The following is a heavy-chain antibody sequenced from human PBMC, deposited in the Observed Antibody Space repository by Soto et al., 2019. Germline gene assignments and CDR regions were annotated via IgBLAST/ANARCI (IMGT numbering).Heavy chain of an antibody. V-gene: IGHV3-7*05. D-gene: IGHD2-21*01. CDR3: ARDPYNYGDYGYGMDV. CDR2: IKEDGSET. J-gene: IGHJ6*02. CDR1: GFTFSSYW. Sequence: GGSLRLSCVVSGFTFSSYWMSWVRQAPGKGLEWVANIKEDGSETVYVDSVKGRFTISRDNAENSLSLQMNSLRAEDAAVYYCARDPYNYGDYGYGMDVWGQGTTVTVSS.